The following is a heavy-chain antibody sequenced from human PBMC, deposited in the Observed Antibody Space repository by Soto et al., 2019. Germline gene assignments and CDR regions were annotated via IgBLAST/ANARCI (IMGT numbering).Heavy chain of an antibody. CDR2: ICYSGST. CDR1: GGSISSYY. D-gene: IGHD4-4*01. J-gene: IGHJ4*02. CDR3: ARSPYYSNFKY. Sequence: PSETLSLTCTVSGGSISSYYWSWIRQPPGKGLEWIGYICYSGSTNYNPSLKSRVTISVDTSKNQFSLKLSSVTAADTAVYYCARSPYYSNFKYWGQGTLVTVSS. V-gene: IGHV4-59*01.